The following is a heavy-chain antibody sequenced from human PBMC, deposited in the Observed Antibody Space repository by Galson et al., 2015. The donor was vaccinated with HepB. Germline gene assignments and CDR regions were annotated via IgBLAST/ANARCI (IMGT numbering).Heavy chain of an antibody. J-gene: IGHJ6*02. CDR3: AREGRATMVRGVITDIYYYYGMDV. CDR1: GFTFSSYS. D-gene: IGHD3-10*01. Sequence: SLRLSCAASGFTFSSYSMNWVRQAPGKGLEWVSSISSSSYIYYADSVKGRFTISRDNAKNSLYLQMNSLRAEDTAVYYCAREGRATMVRGVITDIYYYYGMDVWGQGTTVTVSS. CDR2: ISSSSYI. V-gene: IGHV3-21*01.